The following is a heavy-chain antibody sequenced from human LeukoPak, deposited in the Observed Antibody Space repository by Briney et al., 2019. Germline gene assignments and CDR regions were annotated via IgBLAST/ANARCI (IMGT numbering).Heavy chain of an antibody. CDR2: IYPGDSDT. CDR3: ARPYYDSSGYHEYYYDY. V-gene: IGHV5-51*01. CDR1: GYSFTSYW. Sequence: GESLKISCKGSGYSFTSYWIGWVRQMPGKGLEWMGIIYPGDSDTRYSPSSQGQVTISADKSISTAYLQWSSLKASDTAMYYCARPYYDSSGYHEYYYDYWGQGTLVTVSS. D-gene: IGHD3-22*01. J-gene: IGHJ4*02.